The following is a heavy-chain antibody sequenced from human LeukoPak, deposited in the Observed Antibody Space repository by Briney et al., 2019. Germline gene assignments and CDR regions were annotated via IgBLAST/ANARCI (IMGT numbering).Heavy chain of an antibody. V-gene: IGHV1-2*02. CDR1: GYTFTGYY. CDR3: AREITYSSSDDY. J-gene: IGHJ4*02. CDR2: INANNGAT. D-gene: IGHD6-6*01. Sequence: ASVKVSCKASGYTFTGYYMHWVRQAPGQGLEWMGWINANNGATNYAQEFQGRVTMTRDTSIGTAYMELSRLRSDDTAVYYCAREITYSSSDDYWGQGTLVTVSS.